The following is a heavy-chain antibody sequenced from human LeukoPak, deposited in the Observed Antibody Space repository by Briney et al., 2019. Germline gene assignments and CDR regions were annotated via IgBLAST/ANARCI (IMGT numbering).Heavy chain of an antibody. V-gene: IGHV4-34*01. CDR1: GGSFSGYY. CDR3: ARRMVRGVIIKDAFDI. CDR2: INHSGST. Sequence: SETLSLTCAVYGGSFSGYYWSWIRQPPGKGLEWMGEINHSGSTNYNPSLMSRVTISVDTSKNQFSLKLSSVTAADTAVYYCARRMVRGVIIKDAFDIWGQGTMVTVSS. D-gene: IGHD3-10*01. J-gene: IGHJ3*02.